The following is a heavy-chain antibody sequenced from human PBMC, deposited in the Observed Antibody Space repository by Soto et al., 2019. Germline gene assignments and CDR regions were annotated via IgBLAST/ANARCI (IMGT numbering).Heavy chain of an antibody. CDR2: IYTSGST. J-gene: IGHJ4*02. Sequence: SETLSLTCTVSGGSISSYYWSWIRQPAGKGLEWIGRIYTSGSTNYNPSLKSRGTVSVDRSKNQFSLKLSSVTAANTTVYYYARDVGSTGPTDYCGQGTLVTVSS. D-gene: IGHD1-7*01. V-gene: IGHV4-4*07. CDR3: ARDVGSTGPTDY. CDR1: GGSISSYY.